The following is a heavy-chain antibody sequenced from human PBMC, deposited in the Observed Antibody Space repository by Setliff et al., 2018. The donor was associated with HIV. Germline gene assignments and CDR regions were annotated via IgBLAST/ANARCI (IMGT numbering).Heavy chain of an antibody. V-gene: IGHV4-39*07. CDR3: ARDPPFAY. Sequence: SETLSLTCTVSGGSISKSNYYWGWIRQPPGKGLEWIGSIYHSGSTQYNPSLRSRVTISIDTSKNQFSLNLRSVTAADTAVYYCARDPPFAYWGQGLLVTVSS. CDR2: IYHSGST. CDR1: GGSISKSNYY. J-gene: IGHJ4*02.